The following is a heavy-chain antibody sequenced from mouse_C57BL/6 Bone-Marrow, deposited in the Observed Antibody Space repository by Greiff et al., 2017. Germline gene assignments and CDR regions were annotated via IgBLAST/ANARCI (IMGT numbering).Heavy chain of an antibody. CDR3: AGSYYYDGYTMDY. J-gene: IGHJ4*01. D-gene: IGHD2-4*01. CDR2: MHPNGGSP. V-gene: IGHV1-64*01. Sequence: QVQLQQPGAELVKPGASVKLSCKASGYTFTNYWMHWVKQRPGQGLEWIGMMHPNGGSPDYNEKFKSEATLSVDKSSRAAYMELSNLTSEDSAVYYCAGSYYYDGYTMDYWGQGTSVTVSS. CDR1: GYTFTNYW.